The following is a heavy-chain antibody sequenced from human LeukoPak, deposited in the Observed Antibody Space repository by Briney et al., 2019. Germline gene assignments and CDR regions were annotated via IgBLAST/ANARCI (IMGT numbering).Heavy chain of an antibody. V-gene: IGHV4-39*01. Sequence: SETLSLTCTVSGGSISSSSYYWGWIRQPPGKGLVWIGSIYYSGSTYYNPSLKIRVTISVDTSKNQFSLKLTSVTAADTAVYYCARRSCGSTSCRTPYSYMDVWGKGTTVTVS. CDR3: ARRSCGSTSCRTPYSYMDV. CDR1: GGSISSSSYY. D-gene: IGHD2-2*01. CDR2: IYYSGST. J-gene: IGHJ6*03.